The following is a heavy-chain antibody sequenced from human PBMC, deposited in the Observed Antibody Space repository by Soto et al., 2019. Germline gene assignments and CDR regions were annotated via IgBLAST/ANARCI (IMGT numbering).Heavy chain of an antibody. CDR1: GFTFSSYE. CDR2: ISSSGSTI. J-gene: IGHJ6*02. CDR3: ARGRNYDFWSRYYPTGMDV. Sequence: GGSLRLSCAASGFTFSSYEMNWVRQAPGKGLEWVSYISSSGSTIYYADSVKGRFTISRDNAKNSLYLQMNSLRAEDTAVYYCARGRNYDFWSRYYPTGMDVWGQGTTVTVSS. V-gene: IGHV3-48*03. D-gene: IGHD3-3*01.